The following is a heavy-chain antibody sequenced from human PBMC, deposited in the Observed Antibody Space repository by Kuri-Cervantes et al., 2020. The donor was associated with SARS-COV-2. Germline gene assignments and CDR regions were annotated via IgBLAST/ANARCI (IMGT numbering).Heavy chain of an antibody. J-gene: IGHJ5*02. CDR3: ARQMMSSITIFGVVITRNWFDP. D-gene: IGHD3-3*01. Sequence: SETLSLTCAVSGGSISSGGYSWSWIRQPQGKGLEWIGYIYYSGSTYYNPSLNSRVTISVDTSKNQFSLKLSSVTAADTAVYYCARQMMSSITIFGVVITRNWFDPWGQGTLVTVSS. CDR2: IYYSGST. CDR1: GGSISSGGYS. V-gene: IGHV4-30-2*03.